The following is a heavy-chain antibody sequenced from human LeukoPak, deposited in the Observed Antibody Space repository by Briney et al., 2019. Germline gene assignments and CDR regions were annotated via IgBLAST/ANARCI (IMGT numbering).Heavy chain of an antibody. CDR3: ARPYGSGSPWHMDV. J-gene: IGHJ6*03. Sequence: ASVKVSCKASGYTFTGYYMHWVRQAPGQGLEWMGWINPNSGGTNYAQKFQGRVTMTRDTSITTAYMELSNLRSDDTAVYYCARPYGSGSPWHMDVWGKGTTVTVSS. CDR1: GYTFTGYY. CDR2: INPNSGGT. V-gene: IGHV1-2*02. D-gene: IGHD3-10*01.